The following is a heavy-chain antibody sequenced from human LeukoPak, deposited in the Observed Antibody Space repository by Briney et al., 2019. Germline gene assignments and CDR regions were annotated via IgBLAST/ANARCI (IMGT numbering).Heavy chain of an antibody. CDR1: GFTFSSYA. J-gene: IGHJ4*02. Sequence: GGSLRLSCAASGFTFSSYAMSWVRQAPGKGLEWVSAISGSGGSTYYADSVKGRFTISRDNSKNTLYLQMNSRRAEDTAVYYCAKTGDGYTWNPWYFDYWGQGTLVTVSS. D-gene: IGHD5-24*01. V-gene: IGHV3-23*01. CDR3: AKTGDGYTWNPWYFDY. CDR2: ISGSGGST.